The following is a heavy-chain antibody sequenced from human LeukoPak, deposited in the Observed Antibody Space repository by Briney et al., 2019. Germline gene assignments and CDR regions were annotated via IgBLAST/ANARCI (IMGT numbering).Heavy chain of an antibody. CDR1: GFTFSSYG. J-gene: IGHJ4*02. V-gene: IGHV3-30*18. D-gene: IGHD5-12*01. CDR3: AKVTLPDYPYYFDY. Sequence: GGSLRLSCAASGFTFSSYGMHWVRQAPGKGLEWVAVISYDGSNKYYADSVKGRFTISRDNSKNTLYLQMNSLRAEDTAVYYCAKVTLPDYPYYFDYWGQGTPVTVSS. CDR2: ISYDGSNK.